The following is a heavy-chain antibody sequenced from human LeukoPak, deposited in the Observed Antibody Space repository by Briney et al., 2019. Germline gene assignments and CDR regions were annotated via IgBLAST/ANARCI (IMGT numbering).Heavy chain of an antibody. CDR1: GFTFSSYG. Sequence: GGSLRLSCAASGFTFSSYGMHWVRQAPGKGLEWVAVIWYDGSNKYYADSVKGRFTISRDNSKNTLYLQMNSLRAEDTAVYYCGKARTYDFWSGYDDAFDIWGQGTMVTVSS. V-gene: IGHV3-33*06. J-gene: IGHJ3*02. CDR2: IWYDGSNK. CDR3: GKARTYDFWSGYDDAFDI. D-gene: IGHD3-3*01.